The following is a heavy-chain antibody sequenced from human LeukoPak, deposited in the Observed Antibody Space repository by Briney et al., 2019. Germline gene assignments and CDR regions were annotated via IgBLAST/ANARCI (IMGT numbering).Heavy chain of an antibody. J-gene: IGHJ4*02. Sequence: GASLRLSCAASGFTFSTYAMSWVRQAPGKGLEWVSVIYSGGSTYYADSVKGRFTISRDNSKNTLYLQMNSLRAEDTAVYYCAGGYSYGYSAPFDYWGQGTLVTVSS. CDR2: IYSGGST. D-gene: IGHD5-18*01. CDR1: GFTFSTYA. CDR3: AGGYSYGYSAPFDY. V-gene: IGHV3-53*01.